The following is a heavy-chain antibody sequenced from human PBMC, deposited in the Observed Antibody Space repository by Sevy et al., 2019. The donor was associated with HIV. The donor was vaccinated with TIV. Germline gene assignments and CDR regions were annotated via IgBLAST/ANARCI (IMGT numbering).Heavy chain of an antibody. J-gene: IGHJ4*02. CDR3: ARSENIAAAGWAGRNNYYFDY. CDR2: ISSSSSTI. CDR1: GFTFSSYR. Sequence: GGSLRLSCAASGFTFSSYRMNWVRQAPGKGLEWVSYISSSSSTIYYAHSVKGRFTISRDNAKNSLYLQMNSLRDEDTAVYYCARSENIAAAGWAGRNNYYFDYWGQGTLVTVSS. V-gene: IGHV3-48*02. D-gene: IGHD6-13*01.